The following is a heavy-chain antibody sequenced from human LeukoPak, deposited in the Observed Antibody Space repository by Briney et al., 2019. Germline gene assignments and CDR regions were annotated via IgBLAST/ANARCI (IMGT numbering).Heavy chain of an antibody. J-gene: IGHJ6*03. Sequence: GSLRLSCAASGFTFSNAWMSWVRQAPGKGLEWVAVIWYDGSNKYYADSVKGRFTISRDNSKNTLYLQMNSLRAEDTAVYYCARGPPATVRFLEWFNYYYYYMDVWGKGTTVTVSS. D-gene: IGHD3-3*01. CDR1: GFTFSNAW. CDR3: ARGPPATVRFLEWFNYYYYYMDV. V-gene: IGHV3-33*08. CDR2: IWYDGSNK.